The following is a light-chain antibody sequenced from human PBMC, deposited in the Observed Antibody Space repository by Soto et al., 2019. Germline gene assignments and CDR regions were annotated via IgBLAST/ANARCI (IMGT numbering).Light chain of an antibody. J-gene: IGLJ3*02. CDR3: QSYDITNHWV. V-gene: IGLV6-57*04. Sequence: NFMLTQPHSVSESPGKTVTISCTRSSGSIASSYVQWFQQRPGSAPTTLIYEDDDRPSGVPDRFSGSIDSSSNSASLTISGLKTEDEADYYCQSYDITNHWVFGGGTKLTVL. CDR2: EDD. CDR1: SGSIASSY.